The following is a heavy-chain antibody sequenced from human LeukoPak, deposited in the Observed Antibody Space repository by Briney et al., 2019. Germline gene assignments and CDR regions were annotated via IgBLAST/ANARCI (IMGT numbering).Heavy chain of an antibody. CDR1: GGSVSNGSSY. Sequence: EPSETLSLTCTVSGGSVSNGSSYWSWIRQPPGKGLEWIGNIHYSGSTNYNPSLKSRVTISVDTSMNQFSLLLTSATAADTAVYYCARDSLLRGSGWDYWYFDLWGRGTLVTVSS. V-gene: IGHV4-61*01. CDR3: ARDSLLRGSGWDYWYFDL. CDR2: IHYSGST. D-gene: IGHD6-25*01. J-gene: IGHJ2*01.